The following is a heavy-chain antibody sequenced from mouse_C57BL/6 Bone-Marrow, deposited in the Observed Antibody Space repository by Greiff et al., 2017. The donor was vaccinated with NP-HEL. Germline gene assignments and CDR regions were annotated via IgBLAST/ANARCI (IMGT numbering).Heavy chain of an antibody. Sequence: EVQLVESGEGLVKPGGSLKLSCAASGFTFSSYAMSWVRQTPEKRLEWVAYISSGGDYIYYADTVKGRFTISRDNARNTLYLQMSSLKSEDTAMYYCTRALRKYYAMDYWGQGTSVTVSS. CDR3: TRALRKYYAMDY. D-gene: IGHD1-1*01. J-gene: IGHJ4*01. CDR2: ISSGGDYI. V-gene: IGHV5-9-1*02. CDR1: GFTFSSYA.